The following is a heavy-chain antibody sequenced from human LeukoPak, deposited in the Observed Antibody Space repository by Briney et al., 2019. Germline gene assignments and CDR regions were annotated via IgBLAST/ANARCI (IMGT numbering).Heavy chain of an antibody. Sequence: GGSLRPSCAASGFTFSSYWMSWVRQAPGKGLEWVANIKQDGSEKYYVDSVKGRFTISRDNAKNSLYLQMNSLRAEDTAVYYCARVFPLSGYEGYDYWGQGTLVTVSS. D-gene: IGHD5-12*01. CDR2: IKQDGSEK. V-gene: IGHV3-7*01. J-gene: IGHJ4*02. CDR1: GFTFSSYW. CDR3: ARVFPLSGYEGYDY.